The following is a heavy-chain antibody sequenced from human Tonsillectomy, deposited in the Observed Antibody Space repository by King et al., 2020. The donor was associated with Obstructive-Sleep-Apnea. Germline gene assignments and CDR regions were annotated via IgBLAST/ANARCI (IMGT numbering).Heavy chain of an antibody. D-gene: IGHD6-19*01. CDR1: GGSISSYY. V-gene: IGHV4-59*01. CDR2: IYYSWST. Sequence: QLQESGPGLVKPSETLSLTCTVSGGSISSYYWSWIRQPPGKGLVWIGYIYYSWSTNYNPSLKSRVTISVDTSKNQFSLKLSSVTAADTAVYYCARAPRIAVDYYGMDVWGQGTTVTVSS. J-gene: IGHJ6*02. CDR3: ARAPRIAVDYYGMDV.